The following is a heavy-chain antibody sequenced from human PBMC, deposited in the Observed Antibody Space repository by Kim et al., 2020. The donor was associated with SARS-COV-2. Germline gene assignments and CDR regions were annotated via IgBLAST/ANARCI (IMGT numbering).Heavy chain of an antibody. CDR1: GGTFSSYA. D-gene: IGHD6-19*01. Sequence: SVKVSCKASGGTFSSYAISWVRQAPGQGLEWMGRIIPIFGIANYAQKFQGRVTITADKSTSTAYMELSSLRSEDTAVYYCARGGTGGSGHGDAFDIWGQGTMVTVSS. J-gene: IGHJ3*02. CDR2: IIPIFGIA. CDR3: ARGGTGGSGHGDAFDI. V-gene: IGHV1-69*04.